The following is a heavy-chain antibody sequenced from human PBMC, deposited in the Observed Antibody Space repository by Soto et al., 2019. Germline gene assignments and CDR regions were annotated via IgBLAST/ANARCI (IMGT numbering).Heavy chain of an antibody. V-gene: IGHV3-23*01. D-gene: IGHD3-10*01. J-gene: IGHJ4*02. CDR3: ARGSTDSYPGSRIFDF. CDR1: GLTFGSRA. Sequence: LXLSCVASGLTFGSRAMSWVRQAPGEGLQWVSTITDTGGDAKYADSVRGRFVISRDNSKKTLYLQMTSLTAEDSAMYFCARGSTDSYPGSRIFDFWGRGTLVTVSS. CDR2: ITDTGGDA.